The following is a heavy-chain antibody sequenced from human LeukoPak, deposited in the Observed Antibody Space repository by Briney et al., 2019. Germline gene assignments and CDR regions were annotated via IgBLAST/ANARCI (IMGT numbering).Heavy chain of an antibody. D-gene: IGHD3-22*01. Sequence: GGSLRLSCTASGFIFGDYAMSWVRQAPGKGLEWVGFIRSKAYGGTTEYAASVKGRFTISRDDSKNIAYLQMNSLKTEDTAVYYCTRDSGYYYDSSGYYYFDYWGQGTLVTVSS. V-gene: IGHV3-49*04. J-gene: IGHJ4*02. CDR1: GFIFGDYA. CDR2: IRSKAYGGTT. CDR3: TRDSGYYYDSSGYYYFDY.